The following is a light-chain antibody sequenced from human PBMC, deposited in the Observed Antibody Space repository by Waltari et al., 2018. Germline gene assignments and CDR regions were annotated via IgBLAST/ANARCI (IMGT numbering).Light chain of an antibody. J-gene: IGKJ4*01. V-gene: IGKV3-15*01. CDR3: QHYNSYPLT. CDR1: QSISTN. Sequence: IVMTQSPATLSVSPGERATLSCRASQSISTNLAWFQEKPGQAPRLLIYGASTRATGVPARFSGSGSGTYFTLVISSLQSEDFATYFCQHYNSYPLTFGGGTKVDI. CDR2: GAS.